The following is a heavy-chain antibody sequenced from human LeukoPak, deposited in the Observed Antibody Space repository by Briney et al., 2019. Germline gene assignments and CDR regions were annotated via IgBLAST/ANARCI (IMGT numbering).Heavy chain of an antibody. D-gene: IGHD3-10*01. CDR3: AREGSRWFGEKDDAFDI. CDR1: GYIFTAYG. Sequence: GASVKVSCKTSGYIFTAYGVGWVRQAPGQGLEWMGWISAYNGNTNYAQKLQGRVTMTTDTSTSTAYMELRSLRSDDTAVYYCAREGSRWFGEKDDAFDIWGQGTMVTVSS. CDR2: ISAYNGNT. J-gene: IGHJ3*02. V-gene: IGHV1-18*01.